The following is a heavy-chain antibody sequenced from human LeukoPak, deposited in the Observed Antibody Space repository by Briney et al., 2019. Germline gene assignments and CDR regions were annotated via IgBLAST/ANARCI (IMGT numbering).Heavy chain of an antibody. D-gene: IGHD2-21*02. J-gene: IGHJ4*02. CDR1: GGTFSSYT. Sequence: ASVKVSCKTSGGTFSSYTISWVRQAPGQGLEWMGGIIPIFGTPHYAQKFQDRVTITADASTSTAYMGLSSLRSEDTAVYYCARAYMTATRHFDSWGQGTLVTVSS. V-gene: IGHV1-69*13. CDR2: IIPIFGTP. CDR3: ARAYMTATRHFDS.